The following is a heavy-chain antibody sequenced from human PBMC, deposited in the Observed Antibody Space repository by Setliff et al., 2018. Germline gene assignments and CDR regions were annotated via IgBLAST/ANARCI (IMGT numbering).Heavy chain of an antibody. CDR2: IYHSGST. V-gene: IGHV4-38-2*02. Sequence: SETLSLTCTVSGDSIDTDIWWSWVRQSPGKGLEWIGSIYHSGSTYYNPSLNSRVTISVDTSKNQFSLKLSSVTAADTAVYYCAKRGPYCSGGTCHYYFDYWGQGTLVTVSS. CDR1: GDSIDTDIW. CDR3: AKRGPYCSGGTCHYYFDY. J-gene: IGHJ4*02. D-gene: IGHD2-15*01.